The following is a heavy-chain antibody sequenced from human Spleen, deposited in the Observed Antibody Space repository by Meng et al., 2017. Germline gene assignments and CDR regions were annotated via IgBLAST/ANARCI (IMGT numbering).Heavy chain of an antibody. CDR1: GITFSNYA. V-gene: IGHV3-30*01. CDR3: ARDFYGSGNYFPRFDY. D-gene: IGHD3-10*01. J-gene: IGHJ4*02. CDR2: ISHDGSSK. Sequence: GGSLRLSCAASGITFSNYAMHWVRQAPGKGLEWVAVISHDGSSKYYADSVKGRFTISRDNSKNTLYLQMNSLRAEDTSVYYCARDFYGSGNYFPRFDYWGQGTLVTVSS.